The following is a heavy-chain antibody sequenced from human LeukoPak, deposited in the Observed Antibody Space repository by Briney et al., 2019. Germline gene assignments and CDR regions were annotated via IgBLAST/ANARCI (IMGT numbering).Heavy chain of an antibody. CDR2: IYHIGST. CDR1: GYSISRGYY. CDR3: ARAGWIITSGIDY. J-gene: IGHJ4*02. V-gene: IGHV4-38-2*01. D-gene: IGHD3-10*01. Sequence: TETLSLTCGVSGYSISRGYYWAWIRQPPGKGLEWIGTIYHIGSTYYTPSLGSRVTISVDTSKNEFSLNLKSVTAADTAVYYCARAGWIITSGIDYWGQGALVTVSS.